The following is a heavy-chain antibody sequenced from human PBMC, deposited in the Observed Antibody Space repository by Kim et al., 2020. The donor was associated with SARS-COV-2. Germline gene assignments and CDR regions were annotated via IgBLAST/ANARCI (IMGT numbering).Heavy chain of an antibody. V-gene: IGHV3-30*01. CDR3: ARAHDYDY. D-gene: IGHD4-17*01. J-gene: IGHJ4*02. Sequence: DGSNKDNADSVKGRFTISRDNSKNTLYLQMNSLRAEDTAVYYCARAHDYDYWGQGTLVTVSS. CDR2: DGSNK.